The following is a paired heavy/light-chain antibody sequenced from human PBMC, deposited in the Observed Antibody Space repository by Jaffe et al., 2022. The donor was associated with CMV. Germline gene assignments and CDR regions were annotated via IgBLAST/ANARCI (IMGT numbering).Light chain of an antibody. CDR1: SGNIASND. CDR3: QSYDSTNVV. CDR2: EDN. V-gene: IGLV6-57*04. Sequence: NFMLTQPHSVSESPGKTVSISCTRSSGNIASNDVQWYRQRPGSAPTIVIYEDNQRPSGVPDRFSGSIDRSSNSASLTISGLKTEDEADYYCQSYDSTNVVFGGGTKVTVL. J-gene: IGLJ2*01.
Heavy chain of an antibody. CDR3: TTDLGRDFGVVIKYNYNFMDV. CDR1: GFTLSNAW. Sequence: EVHLVESGGGLVKPGGSLRLSCAASGFTLSNAWMNWVRQAPGKGLEWVGRSKSKTDDGTIDYAAPVKGRFTISRDESKNTLYLQMNSLKTEDTAVYYCTTDLGRDFGVVIKYNYNFMDVWGKGTTVTVSS. V-gene: IGHV3-15*01. CDR2: SKSKTDDGTI. D-gene: IGHD3-3*01. J-gene: IGHJ6*03.